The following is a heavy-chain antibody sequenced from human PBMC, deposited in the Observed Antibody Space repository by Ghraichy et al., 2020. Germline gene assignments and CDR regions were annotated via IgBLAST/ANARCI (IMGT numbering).Heavy chain of an antibody. Sequence: GGSLRLSCTASGFTFGDYAMSWFRQAPGKGLEWVGFIRSKAYGGTTEYAASVKGRFTISRDDSKSIAYLQMNSLKTEDTAVYYCTRDPTRLADDSSGYYYWDDAFDIWGQGTMVTVSS. V-gene: IGHV3-49*03. J-gene: IGHJ3*02. CDR3: TRDPTRLADDSSGYYYWDDAFDI. D-gene: IGHD3-22*01. CDR1: GFTFGDYA. CDR2: IRSKAYGGTT.